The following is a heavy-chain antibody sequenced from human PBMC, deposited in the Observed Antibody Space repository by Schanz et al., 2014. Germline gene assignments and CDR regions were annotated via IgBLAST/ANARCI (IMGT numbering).Heavy chain of an antibody. CDR1: GFTFSTHA. CDR2: IYIGGNT. V-gene: IGHV3-66*01. CDR3: ARESSNDIVLVPGAVFDH. D-gene: IGHD2-2*01. J-gene: IGHJ4*02. Sequence: EVQLVESGGGVVQPGRSLRLSCAASGFTFSTHAMNWVRQAPGKGLEWVSFIYIGGNTYYADSVKGRFTISRDNSKNTVYIQMNSLRPGDTAVYYCARESSNDIVLVPGAVFDHWGQGILVTVSS.